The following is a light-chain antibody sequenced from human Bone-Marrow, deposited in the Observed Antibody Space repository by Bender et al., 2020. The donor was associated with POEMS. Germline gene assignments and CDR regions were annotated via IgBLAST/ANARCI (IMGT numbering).Light chain of an antibody. CDR2: NTS. J-gene: IGLJ3*02. CDR3: QSFDNSLNARV. CDR1: SSNIGAGFD. V-gene: IGLV1-40*01. Sequence: QSVLTQPPSVSGAPGQRVTISCTGSSSNIGAGFDVHWYQQLPGTAPKLLIFNTSDRPSGVPDRFSGSKSGASASLAITGLQAEDEADYYCQSFDNSLNARVFGGGTKVTVL.